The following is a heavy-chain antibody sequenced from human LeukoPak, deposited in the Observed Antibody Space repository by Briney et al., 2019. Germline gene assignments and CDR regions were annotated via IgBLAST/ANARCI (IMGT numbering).Heavy chain of an antibody. D-gene: IGHD1-1*01. J-gene: IGHJ4*02. CDR3: ARVGIALTSPFDY. CDR2: MSSRGYPT. Sequence: GGSLRLSCLASGFTFNDYYMSWVRQAPGKGLEWISYMSSRGYPTYYAESVKGRFTISRDNAKNTLYLQMHNLRADDTAVYFCARVGIALTSPFDYWGLGTLVAVSS. V-gene: IGHV3-11*01. CDR1: GFTFNDYY.